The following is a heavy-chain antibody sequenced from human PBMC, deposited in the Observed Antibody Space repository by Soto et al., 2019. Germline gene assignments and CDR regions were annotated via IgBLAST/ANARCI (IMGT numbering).Heavy chain of an antibody. D-gene: IGHD3-22*01. CDR2: IYYSGST. CDR1: VGSISSSSYY. J-gene: IGHJ4*02. CDR3: ARHLGYDSSGYYDY. V-gene: IGHV4-39*01. Sequence: QLQLQESGPGLVKPSETLSLTCTVSVGSISSSSYYWGWIRQPPGKGLEWIGSIYYSGSTYYNPSLKRRVTITVDTSKYQFSLQLSSVAAADKAVYCCARHLGYDSSGYYDYWGQGTLVTVSS.